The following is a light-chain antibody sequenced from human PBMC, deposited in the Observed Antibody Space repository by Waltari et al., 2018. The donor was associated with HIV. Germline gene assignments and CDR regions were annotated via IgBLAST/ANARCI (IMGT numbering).Light chain of an antibody. J-gene: IGLJ2*01. CDR3: AAWDDSLSGPGV. CDR1: SSNFGSNY. CDR2: RNN. V-gene: IGLV1-47*01. Sequence: QSVLTQPPSASATPGQRVPISCYGSSSNFGSNYVCWYQQLPGTAPKLLIYRNNQRPSGVPDRFSGSKSGTSASLAISGLRSEDEADYYCAAWDDSLSGPGVFGGGTKLTVL.